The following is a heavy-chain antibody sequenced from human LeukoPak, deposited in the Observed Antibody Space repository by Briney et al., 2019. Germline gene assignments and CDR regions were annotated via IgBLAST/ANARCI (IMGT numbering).Heavy chain of an antibody. Sequence: GESLQISCKGSGSSFTSYWIGWVRQLPGKGLEWMGIIYPGDSDTRYSPSFQGQVTISADKSISTAYLQWSSLKASDTAMYYCARLIAFGSGSYLNWFDPWGQGTLVTVSS. CDR1: GSSFTSYW. D-gene: IGHD3-10*01. CDR2: IYPGDSDT. CDR3: ARLIAFGSGSYLNWFDP. J-gene: IGHJ5*02. V-gene: IGHV5-51*01.